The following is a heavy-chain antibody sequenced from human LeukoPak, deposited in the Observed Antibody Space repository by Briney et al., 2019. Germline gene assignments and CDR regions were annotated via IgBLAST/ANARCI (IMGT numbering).Heavy chain of an antibody. V-gene: IGHV1-18*01. Sequence: ASVKVSCKASGYTFTSYGISWVRQAPGQGLEWMGWISAYSGNTNYAQKLQGRVTMTTDTSTSTAYMELRSLRSDDTAVYYCARDGVGPFSERHFIWGQGTLVTVSS. CDR1: GYTFTSYG. D-gene: IGHD2/OR15-2a*01. J-gene: IGHJ4*02. CDR3: ARDGVGPFSERHFI. CDR2: ISAYSGNT.